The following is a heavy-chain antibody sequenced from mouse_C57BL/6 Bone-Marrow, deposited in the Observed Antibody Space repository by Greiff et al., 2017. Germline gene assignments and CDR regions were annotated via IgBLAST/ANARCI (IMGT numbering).Heavy chain of an antibody. CDR3: ARSPYGNYFDY. CDR2: IYPRSGNT. D-gene: IGHD2-1*01. CDR1: GYTFTSYG. J-gene: IGHJ2*01. V-gene: IGHV1-81*01. Sequence: QVQLQQSGAELARPGASVKLSCKASGYTFTSYGLSWVKQRTGQGLEWIGEIYPRSGNTYYNEKFKGKATLTEDKSSSTAYMELRSLTSEDSAVYFCARSPYGNYFDYWGQGTTLTVSS.